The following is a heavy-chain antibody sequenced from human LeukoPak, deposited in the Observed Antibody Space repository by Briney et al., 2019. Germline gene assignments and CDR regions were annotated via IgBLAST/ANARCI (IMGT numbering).Heavy chain of an antibody. CDR3: ARGSYSVDY. J-gene: IGHJ4*02. V-gene: IGHV4-59*01. CDR2: IYYSGST. CDR1: GGPISSYY. D-gene: IGHD1-26*01. Sequence: SETLSLTCTVSGGPISSYYRSWIRQPPGKGLEWIGYIYYSGSTNYNPSLKSRVTISVDRSKNQFSLKLSSVTAADTAVYYCARGSYSVDYWGQGTLVTVSS.